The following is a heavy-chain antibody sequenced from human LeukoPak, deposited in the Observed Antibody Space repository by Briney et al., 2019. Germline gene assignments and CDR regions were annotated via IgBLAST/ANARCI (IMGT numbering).Heavy chain of an antibody. Sequence: GGSLRLSCAASGFIFSSFGMHWVRQAPGKGLEWVAFIQDDESNKFYADSVKGRFTISRDNSKNTLYLQMNSLRAEDTAVYYCAKDRRERLTYGGYYFDYWGQGTLVTVSS. CDR1: GFIFSSFG. CDR3: AKDRRERLTYGGYYFDY. D-gene: IGHD3-10*01. CDR2: IQDDESNK. V-gene: IGHV3-30*02. J-gene: IGHJ4*02.